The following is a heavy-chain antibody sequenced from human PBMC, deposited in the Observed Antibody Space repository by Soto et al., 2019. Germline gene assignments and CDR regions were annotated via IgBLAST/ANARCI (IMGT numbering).Heavy chain of an antibody. Sequence: GESLKLSCKGSGYSFTSYWIGWVRQMPGKGLEWMGIIYPSYSRTRSGHAFEGEVTITADKSISTAYLQWSSLTASDAALYYCARPCLGGCGGDCHSGDYWGQGTPVTVSS. D-gene: IGHD2-21*01. CDR2: IYPSYSRT. CDR1: GYSFTSYW. J-gene: IGHJ4*02. V-gene: IGHV5-51*01. CDR3: ARPCLGGCGGDCHSGDY.